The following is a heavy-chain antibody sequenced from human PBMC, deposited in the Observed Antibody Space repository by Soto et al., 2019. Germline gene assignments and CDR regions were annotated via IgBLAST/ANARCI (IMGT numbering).Heavy chain of an antibody. J-gene: IGHJ4*02. D-gene: IGHD2-8*02. CDR1: GASITGTSY. CDR2: FSLSGTT. V-gene: IGHV4-4*07. CDR3: ARGMTPPGAPAWYYFDS. Sequence: SETLSLTCTASGASITGTSYWSWIRQPAGKGLEWIGRFSLSGTTNYNPSLRSRVTMSADVSKNQFSLRLTSVTAADTALYYCARGMTPPGAPAWYYFDSWGQGTLVTVSS.